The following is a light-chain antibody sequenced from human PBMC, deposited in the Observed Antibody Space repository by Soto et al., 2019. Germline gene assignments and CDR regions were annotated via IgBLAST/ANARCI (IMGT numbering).Light chain of an antibody. CDR3: HVWDRSSDRYV. J-gene: IGLJ1*01. CDR2: DDT. CDR1: NIDSKN. Sequence: SYVLTQPPSVSVAPGQTARISCGGTNIDSKNVQWYHQKPGQAPVLVVYDDTDRPSGIPERFSGSNSGNTATLTIRGVEAGDEADYYCHVWDRSSDRYVFGPGTKLTVL. V-gene: IGLV3-21*02.